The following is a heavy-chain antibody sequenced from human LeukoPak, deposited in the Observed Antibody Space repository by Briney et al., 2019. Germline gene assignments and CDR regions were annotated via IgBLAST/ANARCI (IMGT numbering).Heavy chain of an antibody. CDR3: ARESVAAAVAYYFDY. J-gene: IGHJ4*02. D-gene: IGHD6-13*01. CDR1: GGSFSGYY. CDR2: INHSGST. Sequence: KTSETLSLTCAVYGGSFSGYYWSWIRQPPGKGLEWIGEINHSGSTNYNPSLKSRVTISVDTSKNQFSLKLSSVTAADTAVYYCARESVAAAVAYYFDYWGQGTLVTVSS. V-gene: IGHV4-34*01.